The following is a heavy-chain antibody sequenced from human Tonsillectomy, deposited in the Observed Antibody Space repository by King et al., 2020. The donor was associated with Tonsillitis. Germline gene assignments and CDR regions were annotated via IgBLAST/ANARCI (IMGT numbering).Heavy chain of an antibody. CDR1: GGSINSYY. CDR3: ARDKGYSSSPFAY. D-gene: IGHD6-13*01. CDR2: IFYSGST. J-gene: IGHJ4*02. V-gene: IGHV4-59*01. Sequence: VPLQESGPGLVKPSETLSLMCTVSGGSINSYYWSWIRQPPGKGLEWIGYIFYSGSTNYNPSLKSRVTISVDTSKNQFSLKLTSVTAADTAVYFCARDKGYSSSPFAYWGQGTLVTVSS.